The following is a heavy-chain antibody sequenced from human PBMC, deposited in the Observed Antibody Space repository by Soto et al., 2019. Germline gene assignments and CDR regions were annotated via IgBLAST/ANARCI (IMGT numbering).Heavy chain of an antibody. J-gene: IGHJ6*02. D-gene: IGHD3-10*01. V-gene: IGHV4-30-4*01. Sequence: SETLSLTCTVSGGSISSGDYYWSWIRQPPGKGLEWIGYIYYSGSTYYNPSLKSRVTISVDTSKNQFSLKLSSVTAADTAVYYCARDVSPFTAHYPAPKYGMDVWGQGTTVTVSS. CDR3: ARDVSPFTAHYPAPKYGMDV. CDR2: IYYSGST. CDR1: GGSISSGDYY.